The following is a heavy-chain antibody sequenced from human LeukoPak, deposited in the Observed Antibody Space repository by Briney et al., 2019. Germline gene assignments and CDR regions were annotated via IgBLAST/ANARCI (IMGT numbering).Heavy chain of an antibody. CDR3: ARFGGYDSGSDAFDI. Sequence: AASVKVSCKASGGTFSSYAISWVRQAPGQGLEWMGRIIPLLGIANYAHKFQGRVTITADKSTSTDYMELSRLRSEDTAAYFSARFGGYDSGSDAFDISGQGTRVTVSS. D-gene: IGHD5-12*01. CDR1: GGTFSSYA. V-gene: IGHV1-69*04. J-gene: IGHJ3*02. CDR2: IIPLLGIA.